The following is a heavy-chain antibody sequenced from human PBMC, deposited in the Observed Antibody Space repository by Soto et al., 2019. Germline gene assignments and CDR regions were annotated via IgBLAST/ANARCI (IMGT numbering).Heavy chain of an antibody. J-gene: IGHJ4*02. CDR1: DGSSSDGGCY. D-gene: IGHD3-3*01. CDR2: IYYSGST. Sequence: TSETLCLTWTVADGSSSDGGCYWSWIRQHPGKGLEWIGYIYYSGSTYYNPSLKSRVTISVDTSKNQFSLKRSSVTAADTAVYYCAGDFWSGTRFDYWGQGTLVTVSS. CDR3: AGDFWSGTRFDY. V-gene: IGHV4-31*02.